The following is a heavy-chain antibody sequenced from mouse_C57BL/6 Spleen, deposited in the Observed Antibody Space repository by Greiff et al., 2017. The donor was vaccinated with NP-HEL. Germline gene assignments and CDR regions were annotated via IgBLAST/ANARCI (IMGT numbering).Heavy chain of an antibody. V-gene: IGHV1-26*01. CDR3: ARWAIYYYGSSYGGWFAY. D-gene: IGHD1-1*01. Sequence: VQLQQSGPELVKPGASVKISCKASGYTFTDYYMNWVKQSHGKSLEWIGDINPNNGGTSYNQKFKGKATLTVDKSSSTAYMELRSLTSEDSAVYYCARWAIYYYGSSYGGWFAYWGQGTLVTVSA. CDR2: INPNNGGT. J-gene: IGHJ3*01. CDR1: GYTFTDYY.